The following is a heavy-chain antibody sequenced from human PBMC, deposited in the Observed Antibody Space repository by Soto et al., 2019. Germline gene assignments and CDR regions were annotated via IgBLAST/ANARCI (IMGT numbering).Heavy chain of an antibody. CDR1: GASISSGDYF. D-gene: IGHD5-12*01. V-gene: IGHV4-30-4*01. CDR3: AREKGYISGPKNFDY. CDR2: IYDSGSS. Sequence: SETLSLTCTVSGASISSGDYFWSWIRQSPGKGLEWIGYIYDSGSSYYNPSLKSRVTMSVDTSKNQFSLKLRSVTAADTAVYYCAREKGYISGPKNFDYWGQGTLVTVSS. J-gene: IGHJ4*02.